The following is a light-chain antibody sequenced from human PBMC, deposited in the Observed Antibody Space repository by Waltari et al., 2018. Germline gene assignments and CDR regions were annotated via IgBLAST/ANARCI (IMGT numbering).Light chain of an antibody. CDR2: DAS. CDR1: QTVRSF. Sequence: IALTQSPATLSLSPGERATLSCRASQTVRSFLAWYQQKPGQAPSLLIVDASSRAPGIPAKFRGSGSGTDFNLTVSNLEPEDFAVYYCLQRSNWPYTFGQGTRVEIK. CDR3: LQRSNWPYT. V-gene: IGKV3-11*01. J-gene: IGKJ2*01.